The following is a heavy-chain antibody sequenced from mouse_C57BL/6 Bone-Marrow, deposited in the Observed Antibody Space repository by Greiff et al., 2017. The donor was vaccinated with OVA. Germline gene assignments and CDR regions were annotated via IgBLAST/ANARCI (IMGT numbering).Heavy chain of an antibody. CDR3: ARDYYCSSPWFAY. CDR1: GFSLTSYA. J-gene: IGHJ3*01. CDR2: IWTGGGT. D-gene: IGHD1-1*01. Sequence: VQLQQSGPGLVAPSQSLSITCTVSGFSLTSYAISWVRQPPGKGLEWLGVIWTGGGTNYNSALKSKLSISKYNSKSQVFLKMNMLQTDDTARYYGARDYYCSSPWFAYWGQGTLVTVSA. V-gene: IGHV2-9-1*01.